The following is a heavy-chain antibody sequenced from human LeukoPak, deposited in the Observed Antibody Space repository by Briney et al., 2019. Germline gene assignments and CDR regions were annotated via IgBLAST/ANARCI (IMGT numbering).Heavy chain of an antibody. J-gene: IGHJ5*02. CDR1: GASFNNYY. V-gene: IGHV4-4*07. CDR2: IFPSGNT. D-gene: IGHD3-22*01. CDR3: ARDLVERYYYDRSGQYFANWFDP. Sequence: NPSETLSLTCTVSGASFNNYYWRWIRQPAGKGLEWIGRIFPSGNTIYNPTLKSRVTLSTDTSKNELSLTLRFVTAADTAVYYCARDLVERYYYDRSGQYFANWFDPWGQGTLVTVSS.